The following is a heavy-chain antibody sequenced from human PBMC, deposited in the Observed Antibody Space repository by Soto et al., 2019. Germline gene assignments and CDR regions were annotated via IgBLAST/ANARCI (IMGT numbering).Heavy chain of an antibody. CDR3: ARLVVVPAAIHYYYYYRMDV. D-gene: IGHD2-2*02. CDR1: GYSFTSYW. V-gene: IGHV5-10-1*01. J-gene: IGHJ6*02. CDR2: IDPSDSYT. Sequence: GESLKISCKGSGYSFTSYWISWVRQMPGKGLEWMGRIDPSDSYTNYSPSFQGHVTISADKSISTAYLQWSSLKASDTAMYYCARLVVVPAAIHYYYYYRMDVWGQGTTVTVSS.